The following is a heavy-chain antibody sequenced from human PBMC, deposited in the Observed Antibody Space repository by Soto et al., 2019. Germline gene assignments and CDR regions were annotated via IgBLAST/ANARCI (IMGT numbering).Heavy chain of an antibody. CDR3: ARDNARGDYSIDY. D-gene: IGHD4-17*01. CDR2: ISGSGGST. V-gene: IGHV3-23*01. Sequence: GGSLRLSCAASGFTFSSYAMSWVRQAPGKGLEWVSAISGSGGSTYYADSVKGRFTISRDNSKNTLYLQMNSLRAEDTAVYYCARDNARGDYSIDYWGQGTLVTVSS. CDR1: GFTFSSYA. J-gene: IGHJ4*02.